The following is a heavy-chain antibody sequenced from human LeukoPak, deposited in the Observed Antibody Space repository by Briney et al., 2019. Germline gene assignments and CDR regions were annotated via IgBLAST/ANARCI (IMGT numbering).Heavy chain of an antibody. D-gene: IGHD1-26*01. CDR2: IHPNSGGT. V-gene: IGHV1-2*02. CDR1: GYIFTGYY. CDR3: ARGGRWELPRPYAFDI. J-gene: IGHJ3*02. Sequence: ASVKVSCKASGYIFTGYYMHWVRQAPGQGLEWMGWIHPNSGGTNYPQKFQGRVTMTRDTSISTAYMELSRLRSDDTADYYCARGGRWELPRPYAFDIWGQGTMVTVSS.